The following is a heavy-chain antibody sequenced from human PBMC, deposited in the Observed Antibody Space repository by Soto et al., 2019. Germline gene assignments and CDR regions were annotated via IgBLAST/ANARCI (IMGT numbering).Heavy chain of an antibody. J-gene: IGHJ4*02. CDR2: ISYDGSNK. CDR3: ARERGYSYGPFDY. CDR1: GFTFSSYA. D-gene: IGHD5-18*01. Sequence: QVQLVESGGGVVQPGRSLRLSCAASGFTFSSYAMHWVRQAPGKGLEWVAVISYDGSNKYYADSVKGRFTISRDNSKNTLYLQMNSLSAEDTAVYYCARERGYSYGPFDYWGQGTLVTVSS. V-gene: IGHV3-30-3*01.